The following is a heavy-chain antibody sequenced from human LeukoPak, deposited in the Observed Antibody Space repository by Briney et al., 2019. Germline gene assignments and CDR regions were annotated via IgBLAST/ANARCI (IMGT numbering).Heavy chain of an antibody. CDR2: ISGSGGST. Sequence: GGSLRLSCAASGLTFSSYAMSWVRQAPGKGLEWVAAISGSGGSTYYADSVKGRFTISRDNSKNTLYLQMNSLRAEDTAVYYCAKDADYYDSSGPEGLDAFDIWGQGTMVTVSS. D-gene: IGHD3-22*01. CDR1: GLTFSSYA. CDR3: AKDADYYDSSGPEGLDAFDI. V-gene: IGHV3-23*01. J-gene: IGHJ3*02.